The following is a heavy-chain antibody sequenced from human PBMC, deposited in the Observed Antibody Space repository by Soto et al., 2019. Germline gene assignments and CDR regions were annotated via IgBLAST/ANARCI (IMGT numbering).Heavy chain of an antibody. CDR1: GGSFSCYY. Sequence: PSETLSLTCAVYGGSFSCYYWSWIRQPPGKGLEWIGEINHSGSTNYNPSLKSRVTISVDTSKNQFSLKLSSVTAADTAVYYCARSPLGXQLLSPGRGLKPLYFDYWGQGTLVTVSS. D-gene: IGHD2-2*01. J-gene: IGHJ4*02. CDR2: INHSGST. V-gene: IGHV4-34*01. CDR3: ARSPLGXQLLSPGRGLKPLYFDY.